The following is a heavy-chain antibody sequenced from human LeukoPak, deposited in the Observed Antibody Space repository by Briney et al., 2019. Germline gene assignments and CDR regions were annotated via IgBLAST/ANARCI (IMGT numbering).Heavy chain of an antibody. CDR1: GFKFSVYS. CDR3: ARETGFADAFDF. V-gene: IGHV3-21*03. J-gene: IGHJ4*01. Sequence: GGSLRLACAASGFKFSVYSMNWVRQAPGSGLEWVSRITGTGSQMDDIDYADSVRGRFTISRDNAKDSLFLEMRGLRVEDTGIYFCARETGFADAFDFWGRGTLVAVSS. CDR2: ITGTGSQMDDI.